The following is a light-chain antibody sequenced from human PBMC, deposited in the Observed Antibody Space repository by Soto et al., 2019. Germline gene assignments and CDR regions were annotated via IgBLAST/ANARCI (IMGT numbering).Light chain of an antibody. CDR2: GAS. J-gene: IGKJ4*01. CDR3: QRYNNWPLT. V-gene: IGKV3D-15*01. CDR1: QSVTSSH. Sequence: EIVLTQTPGTLSLSPGERATLSCRASQSVTSSHLAWYQQKPGQAPRLLIYGASTRATGIPDRFSGSGSETEFTLTINSLQSEDFAVYYCQRYNNWPLTFGGGTNVESK.